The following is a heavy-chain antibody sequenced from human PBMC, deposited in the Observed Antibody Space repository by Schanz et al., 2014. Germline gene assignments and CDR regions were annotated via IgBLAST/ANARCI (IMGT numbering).Heavy chain of an antibody. V-gene: IGHV3-74*02. CDR3: ARVPRRVTTRGGGSRYYFDY. Sequence: EGQLLESGGGLVQPGGSLRLSCAASGFTFSSYGMSWVCQAPGKGLVWVSRIDADGNSTSYADSVKGRFTISRDNAKNTLYLQLNSLRAEDTAVYYCARVPRRVTTRGGGSRYYFDYWGQGTLVTVSS. CDR1: GFTFSSYG. D-gene: IGHD4-17*01. J-gene: IGHJ4*02. CDR2: IDADGNST.